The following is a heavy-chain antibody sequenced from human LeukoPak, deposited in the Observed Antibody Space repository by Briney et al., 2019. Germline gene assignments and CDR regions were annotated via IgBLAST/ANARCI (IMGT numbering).Heavy chain of an antibody. CDR3: AKEREYCSSGSCHYDLDV. V-gene: IGHV4-59*01. CDR1: GDSMKSYY. Sequence: PSETLSLTCTVSGDSMKSYYWTWTRQPPGKGLEWIGYIYYTGSTNYNPSLKSRVTISVDTSKNQFSLKLSSVTAADTAVYYCAKEREYCSSGSCHYDLDVWGQGTMVTVSS. CDR2: IYYTGST. J-gene: IGHJ6*02. D-gene: IGHD2-15*01.